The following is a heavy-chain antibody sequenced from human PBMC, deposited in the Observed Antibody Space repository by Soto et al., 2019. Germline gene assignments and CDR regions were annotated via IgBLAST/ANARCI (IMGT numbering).Heavy chain of an antibody. J-gene: IGHJ4*02. D-gene: IGHD5-12*01. CDR2: ISGSGYNT. Sequence: PGGSLRLSCAASGFTFSDYYMSWVRQAPGKGLEWVSTISGSGYNTYYADSVKGRFTISRDNSKNTLYLQMNSLRAEDTAVYYCAKRGYNYGRFDFWGLGTLVTVSS. CDR3: AKRGYNYGRFDF. V-gene: IGHV3-23*01. CDR1: GFTFSDYY.